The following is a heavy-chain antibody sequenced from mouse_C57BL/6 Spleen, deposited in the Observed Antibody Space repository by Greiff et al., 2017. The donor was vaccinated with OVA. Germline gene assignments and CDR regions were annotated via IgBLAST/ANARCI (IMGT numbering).Heavy chain of an antibody. Sequence: VQLKESGGGLVKPGGSLKPSCAASGFTFSDYGMHWVRQAPEKGLEWVAYISSGSSTIYYADTVKGRFTISRDNAKNTLFLQMTSLRSEDTAMYYCARGRRNFDVWGTGTTVTVSS. CDR3: ARGRRNFDV. CDR1: GFTFSDYG. CDR2: ISSGSSTI. V-gene: IGHV5-17*01. J-gene: IGHJ1*03.